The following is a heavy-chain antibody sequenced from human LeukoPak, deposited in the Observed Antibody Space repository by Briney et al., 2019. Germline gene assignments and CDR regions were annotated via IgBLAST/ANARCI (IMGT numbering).Heavy chain of an antibody. Sequence: SETLSLTCTVSGGSIGSYSWNWIRQPPGKGLEWIGNINNSGYTNNNPSLKSRVTISVDTFKNRFSLKLSSVTAADTAVYYCARGRSSYYDSGGYYYLVYWGQGTLVTVSS. D-gene: IGHD3-22*01. J-gene: IGHJ4*02. V-gene: IGHV4-59*01. CDR2: INNSGYT. CDR1: GGSIGSYS. CDR3: ARGRSSYYDSGGYYYLVY.